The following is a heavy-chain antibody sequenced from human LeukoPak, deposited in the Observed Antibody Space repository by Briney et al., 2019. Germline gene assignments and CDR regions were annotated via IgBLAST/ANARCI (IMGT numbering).Heavy chain of an antibody. D-gene: IGHD1-26*01. J-gene: IGHJ4*02. CDR1: ASTISPNG. CDR2: SRGSGGST. CDR3: AKDELVGATFEY. Sequence: ETLRLTCTVSASTISPNGLPLIRRAPEPDLDLVSASRGSGGSTYYADSVKGRFTISRDNSKNTLYLQMNSLRAEDTAVYYCAKDELVGATFEYWGQGTLVTVSS. V-gene: IGHV3-23*01.